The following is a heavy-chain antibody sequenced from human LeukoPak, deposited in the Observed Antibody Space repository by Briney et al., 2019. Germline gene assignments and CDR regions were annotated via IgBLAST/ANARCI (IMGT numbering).Heavy chain of an antibody. J-gene: IGHJ3*02. CDR2: INPNNGGT. CDR3: ARYRYSGSSRSPFGN. V-gene: IGHV1-2*02. Sequence: ASVKVSCKTSGYTFTDYYIHWVRQAPGQSPEWMGWINPNNGGTNYALKFKGRVTMTRDTSISTIFMEASSLRPDDTALYFCARYRYSGSSRSPFGNWGQGTMVNVSS. D-gene: IGHD1-26*01. CDR1: GYTFTDYY.